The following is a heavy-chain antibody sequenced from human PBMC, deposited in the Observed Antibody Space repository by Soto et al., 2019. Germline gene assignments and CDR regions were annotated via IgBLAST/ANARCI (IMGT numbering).Heavy chain of an antibody. CDR2: IYPGDSDT. J-gene: IGHJ4*02. V-gene: IGHV5-51*01. CDR1: GYSFTSYW. D-gene: IGHD3-10*01. Sequence: EVQLVQSGAEVKKPGESLKISCKGSGYSFTSYWIGWVRQMPGKGLEWMGIIYPGDSDTRYSPSFQGQVTISADKSISTAYLQWSSLKASDTAMYYCARHHYYYGSGSYIAGRSDYFDYWGQGTLVTVSS. CDR3: ARHHYYYGSGSYIAGRSDYFDY.